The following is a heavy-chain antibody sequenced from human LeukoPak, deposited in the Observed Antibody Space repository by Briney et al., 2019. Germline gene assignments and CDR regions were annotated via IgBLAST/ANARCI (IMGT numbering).Heavy chain of an antibody. CDR3: ARDRGYYGSGSYRPLDY. CDR2: INSDGSST. J-gene: IGHJ4*02. D-gene: IGHD3-10*01. CDR1: GFTFSSYW. Sequence: GGSLRLSCAASGFTFSSYWMHWVRQAPGKGLVWVSRINSDGSSTSYADSVKGRFTISRDNAKNTLYLQMNSLRVEDTAVYYCARDRGYYGSGSYRPLDYWGQGTLVTVSS. V-gene: IGHV3-74*01.